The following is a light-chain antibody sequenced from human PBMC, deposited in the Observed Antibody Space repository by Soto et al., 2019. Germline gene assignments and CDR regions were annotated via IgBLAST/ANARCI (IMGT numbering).Light chain of an antibody. J-gene: IGKJ1*01. CDR3: QHYGSSPRT. CDR1: QSITSNY. Sequence: IVLTQSPGTLSFSPGERATLSCRASQSITSNYLAWYQQKAGQVPRLLLYGASTRPTGIPDRFSGSGSGTDFTLTITRLEPDDFDVYYCQHYGSSPRTFGQGTRWIS. CDR2: GAS. V-gene: IGKV3-20*01.